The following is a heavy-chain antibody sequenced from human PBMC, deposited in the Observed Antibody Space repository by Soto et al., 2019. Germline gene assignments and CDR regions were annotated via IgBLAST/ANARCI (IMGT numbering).Heavy chain of an antibody. CDR2: ILSSSGSI. CDR1: GLTFSSFS. CDR3: CHTWV. D-gene: IGHD1-26*01. V-gene: IGHV3-21*01. J-gene: IGHJ4*02. Sequence: EVQLVESGGGLVKPGGSLRLSCAASGLTFSSFSFNWVRQAPGKGLEWVSFILSSSGSIYYADSVKGRFTISRDNAKNSLYLQMNSLRVEDTAVYYCCHTWVGGQGTLVTVSS.